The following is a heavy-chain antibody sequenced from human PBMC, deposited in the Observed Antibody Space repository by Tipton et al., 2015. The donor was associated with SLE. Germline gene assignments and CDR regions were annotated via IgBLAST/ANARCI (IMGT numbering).Heavy chain of an antibody. CDR1: GGSFSGYY. V-gene: IGHV4-34*01. CDR3: ARHPAYCGGDCPYYFDY. Sequence: TLSLTCAVYGGSFSGYYWSWIRQPPGKGLEWIGSIYYSGSTYYNPSLKSRVTISVDTSKNQFSLKLSSVTAADTAVYYCARHPAYCGGDCPYYFDYWGQGTLVTVSS. D-gene: IGHD2-21*01. J-gene: IGHJ4*02. CDR2: IYYSGST.